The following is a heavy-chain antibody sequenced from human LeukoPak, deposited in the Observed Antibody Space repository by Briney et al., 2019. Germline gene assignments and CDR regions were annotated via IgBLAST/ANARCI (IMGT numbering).Heavy chain of an antibody. CDR3: AREVRYYYYMDV. V-gene: IGHV3-7*01. J-gene: IGHJ6*03. Sequence: GGSLRLSCVASRFTFSSYWMSWVRQAPGKGLEWVANIKQDGTEKYYVDSVKGRFTISRDNAKNSLYLQMNSLRAEDTAVYYCAREVRYYYYMDVWGKGTTVTVSS. D-gene: IGHD1-14*01. CDR2: IKQDGTEK. CDR1: RFTFSSYW.